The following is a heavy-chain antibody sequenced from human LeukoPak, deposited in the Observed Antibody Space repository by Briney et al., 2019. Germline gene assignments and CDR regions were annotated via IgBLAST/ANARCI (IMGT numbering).Heavy chain of an antibody. J-gene: IGHJ4*02. Sequence: PGGSLRLSCAASGFTFSSYAMSWVRQAPGKGLEWVSAISGSGGSTYYADSVKGRFTISRDNSKNTLYLQMNSLRAEDTAVYYCATKGGNLGYCSSTNCPLLGYWGQGTLVTVSS. D-gene: IGHD2-2*01. CDR2: ISGSGGST. V-gene: IGHV3-23*01. CDR3: ATKGGNLGYCSSTNCPLLGY. CDR1: GFTFSSYA.